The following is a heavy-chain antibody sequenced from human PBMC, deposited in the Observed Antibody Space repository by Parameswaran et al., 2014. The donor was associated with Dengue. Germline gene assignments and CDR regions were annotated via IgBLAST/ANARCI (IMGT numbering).Heavy chain of an antibody. V-gene: IGHV4-30-4*01. J-gene: IGHJ5*02. D-gene: IGHD2-2*01. CDR3: AKYLAGYCSSTSCYGDWFDP. CDR2: IYYSGNT. Sequence: PGKGLEWIGYIYYSGNTYYNPSLKSRVTISVDTSKNQFSLTLSSVTAADTAVYYCAKYLAGYCSSTSCYGDWFDPWGQGTLVTVSS.